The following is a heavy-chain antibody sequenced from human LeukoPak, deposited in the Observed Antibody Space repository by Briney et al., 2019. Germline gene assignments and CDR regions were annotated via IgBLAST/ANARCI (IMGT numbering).Heavy chain of an antibody. CDR1: GFTFSSYA. V-gene: IGHV3-30*04. CDR3: AKGGASVTRYVDY. D-gene: IGHD4-17*01. CDR2: ISYDGSNK. J-gene: IGHJ4*02. Sequence: GGSLRLSCAASGFTFSSYAMHWVRQAPGKGLEWVAVISYDGSNKYYADSVKGRFTISRDNSKNTLYLQMNSLRPEDTAVYYCAKGGASVTRYVDYWGQGTLVTVSS.